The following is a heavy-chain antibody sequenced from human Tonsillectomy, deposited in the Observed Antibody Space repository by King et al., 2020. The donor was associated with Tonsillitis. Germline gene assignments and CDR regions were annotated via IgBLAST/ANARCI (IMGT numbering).Heavy chain of an antibody. CDR2: VYTSGSA. Sequence: QLQESGLRLVKPSQTLSLTCTVSGGSISSGGYYWTWMRQPAGKGLEWIGRVYTSGSADYNPSLSGRVTISVDTSRNKFSLKVSSVTAADTAIYYCARASTFWSGYSGLAQWGQGSLVIVSS. D-gene: IGHD3-3*01. V-gene: IGHV4-61*02. J-gene: IGHJ4*02. CDR1: GGSISSGGYY. CDR3: ARASTFWSGYSGLAQ.